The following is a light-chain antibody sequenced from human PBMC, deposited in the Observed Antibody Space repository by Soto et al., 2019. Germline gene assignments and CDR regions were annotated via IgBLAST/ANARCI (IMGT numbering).Light chain of an antibody. CDR1: SSNIGSNT. CDR3: VAWDDSLNGYVV. Sequence: QSVLTQPPSASGTPGQRVTTSCSGSSSNIGSNTVNWYQQLPGTAPKLVIYSNNQRPSGVPDRFSGSKSGTSAPLAISGLQSEDEADYYCVAWDDSLNGYVVFGGGT. V-gene: IGLV1-44*01. J-gene: IGLJ2*01. CDR2: SNN.